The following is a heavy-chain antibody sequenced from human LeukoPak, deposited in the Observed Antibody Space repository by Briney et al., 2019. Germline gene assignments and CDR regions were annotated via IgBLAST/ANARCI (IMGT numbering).Heavy chain of an antibody. J-gene: IGHJ4*02. CDR3: ARAKGYCTSNICYISFDD. CDR2: FHPGGSDA. Sequence: GESLKISCTASGSSFTINWIAWVRQKPGKGLKWWGIFHPGGSDAGYNPSFQGQTSFSADRSLGTAYLQWSSLKAPDTAIYFFARAKGYCTSNICYISFDDWGQGTLVIVSS. V-gene: IGHV5-51*01. D-gene: IGHD2-2*02. CDR1: GSSFTINW.